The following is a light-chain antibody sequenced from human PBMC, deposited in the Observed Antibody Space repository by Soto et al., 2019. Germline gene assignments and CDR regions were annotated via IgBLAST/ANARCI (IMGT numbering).Light chain of an antibody. J-gene: IGLJ2*01. CDR3: QSYDSSLSGSVV. CDR1: SSNIGAGYD. Sequence: QSALTQPPSVSGAPGQRVTMSCTGSSSNIGAGYDVHWYQQLPGTAPKLLIFGNINRPSGVPDRFSASKSGTSASLAITGLQAEDEADYYCQSYDSSLSGSVVFGGGTKLTVL. CDR2: GNI. V-gene: IGLV1-40*01.